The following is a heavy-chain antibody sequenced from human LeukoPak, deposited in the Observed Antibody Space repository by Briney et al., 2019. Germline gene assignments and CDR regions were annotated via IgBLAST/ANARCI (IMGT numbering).Heavy chain of an antibody. CDR3: ARGERYDFWSGYHNWFDP. CDR1: GYTFTSYG. CDR2: ISAYNGNT. V-gene: IGHV1-18*01. D-gene: IGHD3-3*01. J-gene: IGHJ5*02. Sequence: ASVKVSCKASGYTFTSYGISWVRQAPGQGLEWMGWISAYNGNTNYAQKLQGRVTMTTDTSTSTAYMELRSLRSDDTAVYYCARGERYDFWSGYHNWFDPWGQGTLVTVSS.